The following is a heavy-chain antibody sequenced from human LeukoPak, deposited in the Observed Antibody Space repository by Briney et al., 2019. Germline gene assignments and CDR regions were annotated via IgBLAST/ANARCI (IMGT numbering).Heavy chain of an antibody. J-gene: IGHJ4*02. CDR2: IYYSGST. CDR1: GGSFSGYY. Sequence: PSETLSLTCAVYGGSFSGYYWSWIRQPPGKGLEWIGYIYYSGSTNYNPSLKSRVTISVDTSENQFSLKLSSVTAADTAVYYCAREVVAAAGTVDYWGQGTLVIVSS. D-gene: IGHD6-13*01. V-gene: IGHV4-59*01. CDR3: AREVVAAAGTVDY.